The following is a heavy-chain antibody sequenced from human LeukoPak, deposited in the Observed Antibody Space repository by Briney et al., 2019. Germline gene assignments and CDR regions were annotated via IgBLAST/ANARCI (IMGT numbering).Heavy chain of an antibody. J-gene: IGHJ4*02. V-gene: IGHV4-39*01. CDR2: IYYSGST. D-gene: IGHD2-8*02. CDR1: GGSISSSSYY. CDR3: ASQLEVGPQIDY. Sequence: PSETLSLTCTVSGGSISSSSYYWGWIRQPPGKGLEWIGSIYYSGSTYYNPSLKSRVTISVDTSKNQFSLKLSSVTAADTAVYYCASQLEVGPQIDYWGQGTLVTVSS.